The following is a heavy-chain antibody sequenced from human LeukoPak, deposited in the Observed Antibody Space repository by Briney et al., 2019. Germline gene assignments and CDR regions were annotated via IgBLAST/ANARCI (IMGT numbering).Heavy chain of an antibody. CDR1: GGSFSGYY. CDR3: ARRRTLNWFDP. D-gene: IGHD2-2*01. V-gene: IGHV4-34*01. J-gene: IGHJ5*02. CDR2: INHSGST. Sequence: SETLSLTCAVSGGSFSGYYWSWIRQPPGKGLEWIGEINHSGSTNYNPSLKSRVTISVDTSKNQFSLKLSSVTAADTAVYYCARRRTLNWFDPWGQGTLVTVSS.